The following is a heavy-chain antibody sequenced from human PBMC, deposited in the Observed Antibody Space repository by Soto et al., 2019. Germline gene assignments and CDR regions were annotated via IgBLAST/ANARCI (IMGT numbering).Heavy chain of an antibody. D-gene: IGHD3-10*01. Sequence: SETLSLTCTVSGGSISSGDYYWSWIRQPPGKGLEWIGYIYYSGSTYYNPSLKSRVTIAIDTSKNQLSLKLSSVTAADTALYFCARDRVRGSRTYAGFDPWGQGTLVTVSS. CDR3: ARDRVRGSRTYAGFDP. CDR1: GGSISSGDYY. J-gene: IGHJ5*02. V-gene: IGHV4-30-4*08. CDR2: IYYSGST.